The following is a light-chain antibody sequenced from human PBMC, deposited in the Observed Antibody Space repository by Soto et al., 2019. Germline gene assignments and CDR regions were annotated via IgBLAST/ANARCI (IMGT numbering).Light chain of an antibody. CDR1: QSIDRW. CDR2: DGS. Sequence: EIQMTQSPSTLSAYVGDRVTITCRASQSIDRWLAWYQQKPGKAPKLVIYDGSTLESGVPSRFSVSGSGTEFTLTITSLQPDDFATYYCQQVNVYPSTFGGGTKVDI. CDR3: QQVNVYPST. J-gene: IGKJ4*01. V-gene: IGKV1-5*01.